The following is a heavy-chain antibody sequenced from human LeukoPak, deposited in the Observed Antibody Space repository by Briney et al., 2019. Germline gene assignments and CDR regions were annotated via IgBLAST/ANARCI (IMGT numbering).Heavy chain of an antibody. J-gene: IGHJ4*02. CDR1: GFTFSIYS. CDR2: ITSSSNYI. V-gene: IGHV3-21*03. CDR3: ARDRGYFDN. Sequence: PGGSLRLSCAASGFTFSIYSMNWVRQAPGKGREWLSYITSSSNYIYSAHSVKGPFTISRDNLQTSLYLQMNSLRAEDTAMYYCARDRGYFDNWGQGTLVTVSS.